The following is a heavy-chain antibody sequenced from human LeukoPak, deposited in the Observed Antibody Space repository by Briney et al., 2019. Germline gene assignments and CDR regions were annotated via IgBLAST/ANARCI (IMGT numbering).Heavy chain of an antibody. J-gene: IGHJ4*02. CDR1: GFTFSGYA. CDR2: ISGSGGST. V-gene: IGHV3-23*01. CDR3: AKDLDSVGSNFDY. D-gene: IGHD3-9*01. Sequence: PGGSLRLSCAASGFTFSGYAMSWVRQAPGKGLEWVSAISGSGGSTYYADSVKGRFTISRDNSKNTLYLQMNSLRAEDTAVYYCAKDLDSVGSNFDYWGQGTLVTVSS.